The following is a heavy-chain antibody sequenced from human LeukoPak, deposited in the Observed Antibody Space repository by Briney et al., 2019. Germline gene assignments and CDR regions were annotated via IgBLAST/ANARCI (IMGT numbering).Heavy chain of an antibody. CDR2: IYSGGST. CDR3: ARANMVRGVQPYFDY. J-gene: IGHJ4*02. V-gene: IGHV3-53*01. D-gene: IGHD3-10*01. CDR1: GFTFSSYS. Sequence: GGSLRLSCVASGFTFSSYSMNWVRQAPGKGLEWVSVIYSGGSTYYADSVKGRFTISRDNSKNTLYLQMNSLRAEDTAVYYCARANMVRGVQPYFDYWGQGTLVTVSS.